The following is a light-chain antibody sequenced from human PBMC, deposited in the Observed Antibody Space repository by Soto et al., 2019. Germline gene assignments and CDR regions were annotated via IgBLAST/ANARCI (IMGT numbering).Light chain of an antibody. Sequence: QAVVTQEPSLTVSPGGTVTLTCSSSTGAVTSGYFPTWFQQKPGQGTRALIYDTNKKRSWTPARFSGSLLGGKAALTLSGVQPEDEAEYYCLLYYDGAYVFGTGTQLT. J-gene: IGLJ1*01. CDR1: TGAVTSGYF. V-gene: IGLV7-43*01. CDR3: LLYYDGAYV. CDR2: DTN.